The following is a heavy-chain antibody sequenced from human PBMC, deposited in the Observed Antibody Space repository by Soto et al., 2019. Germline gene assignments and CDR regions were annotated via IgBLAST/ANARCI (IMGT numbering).Heavy chain of an antibody. Sequence: GESLKISCKGSGYSFATYWIGWVRQMPGKGLEWMGIIYPGDSDTRYSPSFQGQVTISADKSINTAYLQWSSLKASDTAMYYCARYYYDNTGGYYYGMDVWGQGTTVTVSS. D-gene: IGHD3-22*01. CDR2: IYPGDSDT. CDR1: GYSFATYW. J-gene: IGHJ6*02. V-gene: IGHV5-51*01. CDR3: ARYYYDNTGGYYYGMDV.